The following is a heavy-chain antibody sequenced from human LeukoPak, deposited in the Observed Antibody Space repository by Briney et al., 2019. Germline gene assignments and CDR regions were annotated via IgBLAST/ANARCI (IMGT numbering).Heavy chain of an antibody. Sequence: GASVKVSCKASGYTFTSYYMHWVRQAPGQGLEWMGIINPSGGSTSYAQKFQGRVTMTRDTPTSTVYMELSSLRSEDTAVYYCARGEAAMVAGLDAEYFQHWGQGTLVTVSS. CDR1: GYTFTSYY. CDR3: ARGEAAMVAGLDAEYFQH. D-gene: IGHD6-19*01. V-gene: IGHV1-46*01. CDR2: INPSGGST. J-gene: IGHJ1*01.